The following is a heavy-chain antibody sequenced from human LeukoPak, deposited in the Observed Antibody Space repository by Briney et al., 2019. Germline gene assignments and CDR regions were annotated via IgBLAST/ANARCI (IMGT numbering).Heavy chain of an antibody. CDR1: GDSVSSNSAA. J-gene: IGHJ3*01. CDR3: TRDSGLGTDAFDV. CDR2: TYYRSKWCY. D-gene: IGHD3-10*01. Sequence: SQTLSLTCAISGDSVSSNSAAWDWIRQSPSRGLEWLGRTYYRSKWCYNYAVSVKSRITINPDIYKNQFSLLLNSVPPEDTAVYYCTRDSGLGTDAFDVWGQGRMVTVSS. V-gene: IGHV6-1*01.